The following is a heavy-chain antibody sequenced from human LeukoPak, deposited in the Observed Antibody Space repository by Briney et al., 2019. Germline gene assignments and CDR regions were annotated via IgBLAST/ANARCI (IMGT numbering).Heavy chain of an antibody. CDR2: IYSGGST. CDR3: ARDRGSSLVDY. V-gene: IGHV3-53*01. D-gene: IGHD6-13*01. CDR1: GFTVSSNY. Sequence: PGGSLRLSCAASGFTVSSNYMSWVRQAPGKGLEWVSVIYSGGSTYYADSVKGRFTISRDNSKNTLYLQMNSLRAEDTAVYYCARDRGSSLVDYWGQGTLVAVSS. J-gene: IGHJ4*02.